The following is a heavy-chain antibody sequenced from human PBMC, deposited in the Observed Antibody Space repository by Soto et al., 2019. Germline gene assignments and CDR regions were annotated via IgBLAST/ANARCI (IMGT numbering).Heavy chain of an antibody. CDR3: ARDEVWDIVATSAPEDAFDI. V-gene: IGHV1-18*01. Sequence: QVQLVQSGAEVKKPGASVKVSCKASGYTFTSYGISWVRQAPGQGLERMGWISAYNGNTNYARKLQGRVTMTTDTSTSTAYMERRSLRSDDTAVYYCARDEVWDIVATSAPEDAFDIWCQGTMVTVSS. D-gene: IGHD5-12*01. CDR1: GYTFTSYG. J-gene: IGHJ3*02. CDR2: ISAYNGNT.